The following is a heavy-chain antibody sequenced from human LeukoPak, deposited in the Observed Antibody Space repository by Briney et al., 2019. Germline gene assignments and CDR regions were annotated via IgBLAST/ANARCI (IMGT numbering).Heavy chain of an antibody. V-gene: IGHV3-48*01. CDR2: ISGTTISTI. J-gene: IGHJ6*03. CDR3: ARVPPRGNDVTVGRYSYMDV. CDR1: GITFSSST. Sequence: GGSLRLSCAASGITFSSSTMTWVRQAPGKGLEWVSYISGTTISTIYYADSVKGRFTISRDNAKNSVYLQMNSLRAEYTAVYYCARVPPRGNDVTVGRYSYMDVWGKGTTVTVSS. D-gene: IGHD4-23*01.